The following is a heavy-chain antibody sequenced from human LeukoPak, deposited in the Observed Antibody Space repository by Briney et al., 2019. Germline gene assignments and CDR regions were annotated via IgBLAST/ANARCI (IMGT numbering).Heavy chain of an antibody. Sequence: GGSLRLSCAASGLTFNDLWMTWVRQAPGKGPEWVANIKGDGSEKVYVDSVKGRFTISRDNAKNSLFLEMSSLRVEDTAVYYCARADGYFRPFFDYWGQGTLVTVSS. CDR2: IKGDGSEK. CDR3: ARADGYFRPFFDY. J-gene: IGHJ4*02. V-gene: IGHV3-7*01. CDR1: GLTFNDLW. D-gene: IGHD2-2*03.